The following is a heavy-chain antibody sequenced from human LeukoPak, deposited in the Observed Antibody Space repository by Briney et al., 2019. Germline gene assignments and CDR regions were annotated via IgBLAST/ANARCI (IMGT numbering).Heavy chain of an antibody. CDR2: IYTSEST. D-gene: IGHD3-16*01. V-gene: IGHV4-61*09. J-gene: IGHJ5*02. CDR3: ARRSITTTFGWFDP. Sequence: SETLSLTCTVSGGSISSGNYYWSWIRQPAGKGLEWIGHIYTSESTCYNPSLKSRVTILVDTSKNQFSLKLSSVTAADTAVYYCARRSITTTFGWFDPWGQGTLVTVSS. CDR1: GGSISSGNYY.